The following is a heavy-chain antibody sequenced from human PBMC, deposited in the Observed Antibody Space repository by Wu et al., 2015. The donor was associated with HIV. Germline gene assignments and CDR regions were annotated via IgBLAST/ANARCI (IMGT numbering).Heavy chain of an antibody. CDR3: ARGGVCSGGSCYPYYFDY. Sequence: QVQLVQSGAEVKKPGASVKVSCKASGYTFTSYDINWVRQATGQGLEWMGWMNPNSGNTGYAQKFQGRVTMTRNTSISTAYMELSSLRSEDTAVYYCARGGVCSGGSCYPYYFDYWGQGTLVTVSS. D-gene: IGHD2-15*01. CDR2: MNPNSGNT. J-gene: IGHJ4*02. V-gene: IGHV1-8*01. CDR1: GYTFTSYD.